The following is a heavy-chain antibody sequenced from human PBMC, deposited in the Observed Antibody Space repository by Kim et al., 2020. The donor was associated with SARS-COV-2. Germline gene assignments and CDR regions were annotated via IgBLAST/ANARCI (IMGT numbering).Heavy chain of an antibody. V-gene: IGHV3-15*01. D-gene: IGHD4-17*01. CDR3: TTDLYGERYYFDY. J-gene: IGHJ4*02. Sequence: YAAPVKGRFPISRYDSKNTLYLQMNSLKTEDTAVYYCTTDLYGERYYFDYWGQGTLVTVSS.